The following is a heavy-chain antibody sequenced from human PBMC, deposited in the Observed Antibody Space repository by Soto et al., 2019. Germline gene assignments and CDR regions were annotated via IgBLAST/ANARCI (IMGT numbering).Heavy chain of an antibody. V-gene: IGHV3-21*01. CDR2: ISSSSSYI. CDR1: GFTFSSYS. J-gene: IGHJ6*02. Sequence: GGSLRLSCAASGFTFSSYSMNWVRQAPGKGLEWVSSISSSSSYIYYADSVKGRFTISRDNAKNSLYLQMNSLRAEDTAVYYCARVYWDSSSWYFVYYYYGMDVWGQGTTVTVSS. D-gene: IGHD6-13*01. CDR3: ARVYWDSSSWYFVYYYYGMDV.